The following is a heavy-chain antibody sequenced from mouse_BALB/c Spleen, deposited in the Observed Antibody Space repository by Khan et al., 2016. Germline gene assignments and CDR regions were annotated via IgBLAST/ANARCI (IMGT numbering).Heavy chain of an antibody. CDR2: INPGSNYT. CDR1: GYTFTRFW. D-gene: IGHD2-10*02. J-gene: IGHJ4*01. Sequence: QIQLVQSGAELAKPGASVKMSCKASGYTFTRFWMHWVKQRPGQGLEWIGYINPGSNYTDYYQNFKDKATLTADKSSSTAYMLLSSLTSEDSAVYFCARWGYGNYLYQAMDYWGQGISVTVSS. CDR3: ARWGYGNYLYQAMDY. V-gene: IGHV1-7*01.